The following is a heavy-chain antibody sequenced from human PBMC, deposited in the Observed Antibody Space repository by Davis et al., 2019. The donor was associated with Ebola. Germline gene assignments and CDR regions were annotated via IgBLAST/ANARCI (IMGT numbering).Heavy chain of an antibody. D-gene: IGHD3-10*01. V-gene: IGHV3-7*01. Sequence: PGGSLRLSCAASGFTFSSYSMNWVRQAPGKGPEWVAKTNPDGSQKYYVDSVKGRFTISRDNAKNSLYLQMNSLRDEDTAVYYCATSITLLGRWGQGTLVTVSS. CDR3: ATSITLLGR. J-gene: IGHJ4*02. CDR1: GFTFSSYS. CDR2: TNPDGSQK.